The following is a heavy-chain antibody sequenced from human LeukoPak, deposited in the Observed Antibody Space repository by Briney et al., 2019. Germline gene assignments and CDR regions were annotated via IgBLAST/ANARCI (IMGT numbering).Heavy chain of an antibody. D-gene: IGHD4-17*01. Sequence: ASVKVSCKASGGTFSSYAISWVRQAPGQGLEWMGGIIPIFGTANYAQKFQGRVTITADKSTSTAYMELSSLRSEDTAVYYCAKDWATYGDYFGYWGQGTLVTVSS. V-gene: IGHV1-69*06. CDR2: IIPIFGTA. J-gene: IGHJ4*02. CDR3: AKDWATYGDYFGY. CDR1: GGTFSSYA.